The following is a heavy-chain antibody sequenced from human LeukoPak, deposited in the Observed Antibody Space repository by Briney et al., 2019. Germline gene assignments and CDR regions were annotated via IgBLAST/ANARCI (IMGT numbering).Heavy chain of an antibody. CDR3: ESGFCRGGICYPQPTTWTFYFDS. V-gene: IGHV3-33*08. CDR1: GFTFSDYA. Sequence: PGRSLRLSCAASGFTFSDYAMLWVRQAPGKGLEWVAVIWHDGSNIFYADSVKGRLTISRDNSKKTLYLEMNSPRAEDTAVYYCESGFCRGGICYPQPTTWTFYFDSWGQGTQVTVSS. D-gene: IGHD2-15*01. J-gene: IGHJ4*02. CDR2: IWHDGSNI.